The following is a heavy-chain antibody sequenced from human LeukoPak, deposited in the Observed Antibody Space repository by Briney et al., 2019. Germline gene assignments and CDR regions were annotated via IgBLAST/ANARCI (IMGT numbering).Heavy chain of an antibody. J-gene: IGHJ5*02. CDR2: IYYSGST. D-gene: IGHD2-2*01. CDR1: GGSISSGDYY. V-gene: IGHV4-30-4*08. CDR3: ARVLVVPAAIDWFDP. Sequence: SETLSLTCTVSGGSISSGDYYWSWIRQPPGKGLEWIGYIYYSGSTYYNPSLKSRVTISVDTSKNQFSLKLSSVTAADMAVYYCARVLVVPAAIDWFDPWGQGTLVTVSS.